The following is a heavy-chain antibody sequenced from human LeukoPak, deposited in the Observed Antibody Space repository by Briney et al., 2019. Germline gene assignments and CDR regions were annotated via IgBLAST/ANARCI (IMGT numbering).Heavy chain of an antibody. CDR2: IYYSGST. J-gene: IGHJ4*02. CDR1: GGSISSGDYY. CDR3: ASLSTLLWFGEYVDY. V-gene: IGHV4-30-4*01. Sequence: PSETLSLTCTVSGGSISSGDYYWSWIRQPPGKGLEWIGYIYYSGSTYYNPSLKSRVTISVDTSKNQFSLKLSSVTAADTAVYYCASLSTLLWFGEYVDYWGQGTLVTVSS. D-gene: IGHD3-10*01.